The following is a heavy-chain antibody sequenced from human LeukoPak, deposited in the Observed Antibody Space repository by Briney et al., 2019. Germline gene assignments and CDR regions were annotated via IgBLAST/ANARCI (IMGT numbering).Heavy chain of an antibody. CDR1: AFTVSNAW. V-gene: IGHV3-15*01. Sequence: GGSLRLSCAASAFTVSNAWMSWVRQAPGKGLEWVGRIKSKTDGGTTDYAAPVKGRFTISRDDSKNTLYLQMNSLKTEDAAVYYCTTGIGRSRDPWGQGTLVTVSS. CDR3: TTGIGRSRDP. D-gene: IGHD2-15*01. J-gene: IGHJ5*02. CDR2: IKSKTDGGTT.